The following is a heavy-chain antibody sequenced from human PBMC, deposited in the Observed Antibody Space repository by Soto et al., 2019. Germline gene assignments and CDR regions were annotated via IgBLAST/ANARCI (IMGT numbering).Heavy chain of an antibody. CDR3: AREGVDYNDSSGYWVRYGLEV. CDR1: GGSINSGGYY. J-gene: IGHJ6*02. Sequence: QVKLQESGPGLVKPSQTLSLTCTVSGGSINSGGYYWSWIRQHPGKGLEWVGYIYYSVNTYYNPSLKSRVTISVDTSKNQFSLKRSSVTAADTAVYYCAREGVDYNDSSGYWVRYGLEVWGQGTTVTVSS. CDR2: IYYSVNT. D-gene: IGHD3-22*01. V-gene: IGHV4-31*03.